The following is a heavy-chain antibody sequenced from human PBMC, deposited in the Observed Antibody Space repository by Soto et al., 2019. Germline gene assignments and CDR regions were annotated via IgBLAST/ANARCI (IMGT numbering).Heavy chain of an antibody. V-gene: IGHV1-46*01. CDR2: ISPSGGST. Sequence: RASVKVSCKASGYTFTSYYMHWVRQAPGQGLEWMGIISPSGGSTSYAQKFQGRVTMTRDTSTSTVYMELSSLRSEDTAVYYCAVEMATSTFDYWGQGTLVTVSS. D-gene: IGHD5-12*01. CDR1: GYTFTSYY. CDR3: AVEMATSTFDY. J-gene: IGHJ4*02.